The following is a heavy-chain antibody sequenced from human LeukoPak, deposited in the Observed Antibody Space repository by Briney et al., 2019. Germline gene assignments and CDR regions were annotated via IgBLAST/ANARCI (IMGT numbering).Heavy chain of an antibody. CDR3: ARAQGSGSYHDAFDI. Sequence: GGSLRLSCAASGFTFSSYAMHWVRQAPGKGLEYVSAISSNGGSTYYANSVKGRFTISRDNSKNTLYLQMGSLRAEDMAVYYCARAQGSGSYHDAFDIWGQGTMVTVSS. V-gene: IGHV3-64*01. J-gene: IGHJ3*02. D-gene: IGHD3-10*01. CDR2: ISSNGGST. CDR1: GFTFSSYA.